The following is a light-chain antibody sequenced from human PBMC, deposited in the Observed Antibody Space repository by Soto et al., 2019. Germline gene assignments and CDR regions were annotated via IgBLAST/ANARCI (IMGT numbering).Light chain of an antibody. CDR2: DVT. CDR1: SSDVGGYDY. V-gene: IGLV2-8*01. CDR3: SSYAGSSNV. Sequence: QSALAQPPSVSGSPGQSVTISCTGTSSDVGGYDYVSWYQQHPGKAPKLLIYDVTKRPSGLPDRFSGSKSGNTASLTVSGLQAEDEADYYCSSYAGSSNVFGTGTKVTVL. J-gene: IGLJ1*01.